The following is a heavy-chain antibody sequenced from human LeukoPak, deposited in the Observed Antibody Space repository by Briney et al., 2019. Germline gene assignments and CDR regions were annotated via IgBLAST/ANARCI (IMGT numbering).Heavy chain of an antibody. CDR2: IYYSGST. CDR3: ASQAPYYYYMDV. CDR1: GGSISGWY. J-gene: IGHJ6*03. V-gene: IGHV4-59*01. Sequence: SETLSLTCAVSGGSISGWYWSWIRQPPGKGLEWIGYIYYSGSTNYNPSLKSRVTISVDTSKNQFSLKLSSVTAADTAVYYCASQAPYYYYMDVWGKGTTVTVSS.